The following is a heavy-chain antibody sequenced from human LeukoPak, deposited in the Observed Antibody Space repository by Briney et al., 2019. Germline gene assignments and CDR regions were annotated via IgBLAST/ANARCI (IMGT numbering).Heavy chain of an antibody. J-gene: IGHJ3*01. CDR1: GFTFTKDW. CDR2: IKSKTDAETT. CDR3: ATERYCSSSTCPNAFEV. Sequence: GGSLRLSCAASGFTFTKDWMSWVRQAPGKGPEWVGRIKSKTDAETTDYAAPVEGRFTTSRDDSKNTLFLQMNGLKTEDTAVYYCATERYCSSSTCPNAFEVWGQGTMVTVSS. V-gene: IGHV3-15*01. D-gene: IGHD2-2*01.